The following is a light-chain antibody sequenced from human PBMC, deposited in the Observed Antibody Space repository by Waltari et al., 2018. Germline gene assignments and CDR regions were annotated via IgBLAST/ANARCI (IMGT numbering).Light chain of an antibody. CDR2: AAS. J-gene: IGKJ1*01. CDR1: QIISSS. CDR3: QQSYSTPHT. Sequence: DIQMTQSPSSLSASVGDRFTITCRASQIISSSLNWYQQEPGKDPNLLIYAASSLQSGVPSRFTGGGSGTDFTLTISSLQAEDIATYYCQQSYSTPHTFGQGTKVEIK. V-gene: IGKV1-39*01.